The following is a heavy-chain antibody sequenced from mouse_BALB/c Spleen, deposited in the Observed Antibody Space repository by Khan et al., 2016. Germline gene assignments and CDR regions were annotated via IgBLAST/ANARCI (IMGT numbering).Heavy chain of an antibody. CDR2: IDPENGNT. CDR3: AKLSYAMDY. CDR1: GFNIKDYY. V-gene: IGHV14-1*02. J-gene: IGHJ4*01. Sequence: VQLKESGAELVRPGALVKLSCKASGFNIKDYYMHWVKQRPEQGLEWIGWIDPENGNTIYDPKFQGKASITADTSSNTAYLQLSSLTSEDTAVYYCAKLSYAMDYWGQGTSVTVSS.